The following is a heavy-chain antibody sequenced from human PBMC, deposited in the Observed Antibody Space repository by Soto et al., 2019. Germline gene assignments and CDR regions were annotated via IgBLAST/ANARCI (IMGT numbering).Heavy chain of an antibody. D-gene: IGHD2-21*01. Sequence: GASVKVSCKASGYTFTSYGISWVRQAPGQGLEWMGGIIPIFGTANYAQNFQGRVTISADESANTAYMELSSLRSEDTAVYYCARDFESSMIASFFDMWGQGTMVTVSS. CDR1: GYTFTSYG. V-gene: IGHV1-69*13. CDR3: ARDFESSMIASFFDM. CDR2: IIPIFGTA. J-gene: IGHJ3*02.